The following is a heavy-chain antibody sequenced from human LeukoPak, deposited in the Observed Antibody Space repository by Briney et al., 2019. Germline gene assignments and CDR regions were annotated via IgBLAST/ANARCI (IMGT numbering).Heavy chain of an antibody. CDR1: GYTFTSYD. D-gene: IGHD2-2*01. J-gene: IGHJ6*02. CDR2: MNPNSGNT. V-gene: IGHV1-8*01. Sequence: ASVKVSCKASGYTFTSYDINWVRQATGQGLEWMGWMNPNSGNTGYAQKFQGRVTMTRNTSISTAYMELSSLRSEATAVYYCARFPFCSSTSCTKIFYYYYGMDVWGQGTTVTVSS. CDR3: ARFPFCSSTSCTKIFYYYYGMDV.